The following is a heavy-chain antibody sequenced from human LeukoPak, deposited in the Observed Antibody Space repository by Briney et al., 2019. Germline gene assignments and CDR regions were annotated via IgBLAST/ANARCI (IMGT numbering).Heavy chain of an antibody. Sequence: PSETLSLTCTVSGGSISSYYWSWIRQPPGKGLEWIGYIYYSGNTNYNPSLKSRVTISVDASKNQFSLKLSSVTAADTAVYYCARDAAYSGSSYFDYWGQGTLVTVSS. D-gene: IGHD1-26*01. V-gene: IGHV4-59*01. CDR2: IYYSGNT. J-gene: IGHJ4*02. CDR3: ARDAAYSGSSYFDY. CDR1: GGSISSYY.